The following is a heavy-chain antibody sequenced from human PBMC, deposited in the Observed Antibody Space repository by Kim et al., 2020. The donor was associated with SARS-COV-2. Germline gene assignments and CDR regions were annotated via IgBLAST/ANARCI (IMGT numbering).Heavy chain of an antibody. Sequence: GGSLRLSCAASGFTFSSYAMSWVRQAPGKGLEWVSAISGSGCSTYYADSVKGRFTISRDNSKNTLYLQMNSVRAEDTAVYYCAKGGGSSWYGTTHNWFDPWGQGTLVTVSS. J-gene: IGHJ5*02. CDR2: ISGSGCST. CDR3: AKGGGSSWYGTTHNWFDP. D-gene: IGHD6-13*01. V-gene: IGHV3-23*01. CDR1: GFTFSSYA.